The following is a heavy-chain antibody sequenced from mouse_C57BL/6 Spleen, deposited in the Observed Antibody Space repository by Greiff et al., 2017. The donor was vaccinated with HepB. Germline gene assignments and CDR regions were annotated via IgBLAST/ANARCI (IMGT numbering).Heavy chain of an antibody. CDR2: ISDGGSYT. Sequence: EVHLVESGGGLVKPGGSLKLSCAASGFTFSSYAMSWVRQTPEKRLEWVATISDGGSYTYYPDNVKGRFTISRDNAKNNLYLQMSHLKSEDTAMYYCARDGGDSPCAYWGQGTLVTVSA. V-gene: IGHV5-4*01. J-gene: IGHJ3*01. CDR1: GFTFSSYA. CDR3: ARDGGDSPCAY.